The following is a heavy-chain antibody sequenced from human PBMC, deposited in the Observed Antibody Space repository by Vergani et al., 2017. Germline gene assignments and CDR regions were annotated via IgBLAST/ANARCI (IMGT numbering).Heavy chain of an antibody. CDR2: IYASGSA. V-gene: IGHV4-61*02. CDR3: ARGSDYGDFYYYMDV. CDR1: GDSISGGSYS. Sequence: QVQLQESGPGLVKPSQTVSLTCTLYGDSISGGSYSWTWIRQSAGKGLEWIGRIYASGSANYNPSLRSRVTMSIDTSKNQFSLSLNSVTVTDTAIYYCARGSDYGDFYYYMDVWGRGTTVTVSS. J-gene: IGHJ6*03. D-gene: IGHD4-17*01.